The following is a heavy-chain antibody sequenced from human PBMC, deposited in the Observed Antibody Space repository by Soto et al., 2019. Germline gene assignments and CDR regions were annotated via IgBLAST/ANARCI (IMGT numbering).Heavy chain of an antibody. V-gene: IGHV4-4*07. CDR1: GGSLNNFY. J-gene: IGHJ5*02. CDR2: IHASGNT. Sequence: SETLSLTCSVSGGSLNNFYWNWIRQTAGKGLEWIGRIHASGNTNYNPSLKSRATLSVDTSKNQFSLKVRSVTAADTAVYYCARSSHKESWFDPWGQGTLLTV. D-gene: IGHD6-19*01. CDR3: ARSSHKESWFDP.